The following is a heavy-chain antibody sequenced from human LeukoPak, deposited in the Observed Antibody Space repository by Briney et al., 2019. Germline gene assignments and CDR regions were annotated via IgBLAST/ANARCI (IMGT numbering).Heavy chain of an antibody. J-gene: IGHJ4*02. Sequence: GGSLRLSCAASGFTFSSYSMNWVRQAPGKGLEWVSYISSSSSTIYYADSVKGRFTISRDNAKNSLYLQMNSLRAEDTAVYYCASGGFGEPFGYWGQGTLVTVSS. CDR2: ISSSSSTI. CDR1: GFTFSSYS. D-gene: IGHD3-10*01. CDR3: ASGGFGEPFGY. V-gene: IGHV3-48*04.